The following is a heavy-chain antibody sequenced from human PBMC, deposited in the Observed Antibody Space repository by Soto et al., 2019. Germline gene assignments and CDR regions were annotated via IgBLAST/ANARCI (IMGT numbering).Heavy chain of an antibody. CDR2: IYYTGTT. V-gene: IGHV4-28*01. CDR1: DYSITSSYW. J-gene: IGHJ5*02. D-gene: IGHD1-26*01. Sequence: SETLSLTCAVSDYSITSSYWWGWIRQPPGKGLEWIGYIYYTGTTYYNPSLRSRVTMSVDTSKNQFSLSLRSVSAVDTAVYYCARSVGELLGLDPWGQGSLVTVSS. CDR3: ARSVGELLGLDP.